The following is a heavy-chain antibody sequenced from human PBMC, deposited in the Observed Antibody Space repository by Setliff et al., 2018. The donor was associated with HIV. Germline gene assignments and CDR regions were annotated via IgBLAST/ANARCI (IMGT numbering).Heavy chain of an antibody. Sequence: GASVKVSCKASGYTFTTHVVHWVRQAPGQRLEWMGWINVGSGNTKYSQKFQGRVTITRDTSASTAYMELSSLRSEDTAVYYCAIEPLPGDFGDFWGQGTLVTVS. J-gene: IGHJ4*02. D-gene: IGHD7-27*01. CDR1: GYTFTTHV. V-gene: IGHV1-3*01. CDR3: AIEPLPGDFGDF. CDR2: INVGSGNT.